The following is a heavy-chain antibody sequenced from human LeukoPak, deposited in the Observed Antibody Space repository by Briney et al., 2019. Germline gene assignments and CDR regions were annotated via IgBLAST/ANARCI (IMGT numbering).Heavy chain of an antibody. CDR1: GGSISSYY. V-gene: IGHV4-59*01. CDR3: ARGAEGIFGVVSHFDH. J-gene: IGHJ4*02. CDR2: IYYSGST. D-gene: IGHD3-3*01. Sequence: SETLSLTCTVSGGSISSYYWSWIRQPPGKGLEWIGYIYYSGSTNYNPSLKSRVTISVDTSKNQFSLKLSSVTAADTAVYYCARGAEGIFGVVSHFDHWGQGTLVTVSS.